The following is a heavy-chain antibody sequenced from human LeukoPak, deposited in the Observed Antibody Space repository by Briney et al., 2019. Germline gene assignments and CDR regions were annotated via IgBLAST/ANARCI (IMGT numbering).Heavy chain of an antibody. Sequence: ASVKVSCKASGYTFTSYYMHWVRQAPGQGLEWMGIINPNGGSTNYAQKFQGRVTMTRDMSTSTVYMELSSLRSEDTTVYYCAREGSMSSHGCFDAGGQGTLVTVSA. D-gene: IGHD3-10*01. CDR3: AREGSMSSHGCFDA. V-gene: IGHV1-46*01. J-gene: IGHJ5*02. CDR1: GYTFTSYY. CDR2: INPNGGST.